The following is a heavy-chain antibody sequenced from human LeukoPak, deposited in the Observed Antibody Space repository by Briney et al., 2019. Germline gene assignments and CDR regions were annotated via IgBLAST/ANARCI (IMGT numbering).Heavy chain of an antibody. V-gene: IGHV4-38-2*02. CDR2: GYHSGTA. D-gene: IGHD1-26*01. CDR1: GSSMSNSYY. CDR3: ARAVSGNYYYMDV. J-gene: IGHJ6*03. Sequence: SETLSLTCTVSGSSMSNSYYWGWVRHSPGKGLEWIGSGYHSGTAYYNPSLNSRVSISVDTSKKQFYLELRSVTAADTAVYYCARAVSGNYYYMDVWGKGTTVTISS.